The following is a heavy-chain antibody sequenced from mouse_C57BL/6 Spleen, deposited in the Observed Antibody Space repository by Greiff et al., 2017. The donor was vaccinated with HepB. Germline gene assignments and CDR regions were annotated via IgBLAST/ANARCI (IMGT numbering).Heavy chain of an antibody. CDR3: ASHYDYDEFAY. Sequence: VQLQQSGPGLVKPSQSLSLTCSVTGYSITSGYYWNWIRQFPGNKLEWMGYISYDGSNNYNPSLKNRISITRDTSKNQFFLKLNSVTTEDTATYYCASHYDYDEFAYWGQGTLVTVSA. D-gene: IGHD2-4*01. V-gene: IGHV3-6*01. J-gene: IGHJ3*01. CDR2: ISYDGSN. CDR1: GYSITSGYY.